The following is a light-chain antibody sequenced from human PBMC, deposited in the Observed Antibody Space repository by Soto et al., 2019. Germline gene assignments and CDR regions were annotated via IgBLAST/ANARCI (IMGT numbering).Light chain of an antibody. CDR2: STT. CDR3: GAWDNSLKGLV. CDR1: TSNIGSNT. J-gene: IGLJ3*02. Sequence: QSVLTQPPSASGTPGQKVTISCSGNTSNIGSNTVNWYQQFPGTAPKFLIFSTTQRPSGVPARFSGSKSGTSASLAIGGLQPDDEAHYYCGAWDNSLKGLVFGGGTKLTVL. V-gene: IGLV1-44*01.